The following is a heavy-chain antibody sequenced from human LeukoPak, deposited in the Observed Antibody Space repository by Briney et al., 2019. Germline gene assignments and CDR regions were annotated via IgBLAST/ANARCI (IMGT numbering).Heavy chain of an antibody. Sequence: SETLSLTCTVSGASVTDYYGSWIRQSPGKGLEWISYIHHSGNSDYNPSLRSRVTTSLDTSKNQFSLHLISVTAADTAVYYCTRGHWGLQSWSQGTLVTVSS. V-gene: IGHV4-59*02. J-gene: IGHJ5*02. CDR1: GASVTDYY. CDR3: TRGHWGLQS. CDR2: IHHSGNS. D-gene: IGHD7-27*01.